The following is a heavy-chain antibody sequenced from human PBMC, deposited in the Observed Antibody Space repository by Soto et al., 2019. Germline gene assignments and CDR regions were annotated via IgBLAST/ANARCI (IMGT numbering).Heavy chain of an antibody. V-gene: IGHV3-23*01. J-gene: IGHJ6*02. CDR2: ISGRGGST. CDR1: GFTFSTYA. Sequence: EVQLLESGGGLVQPGGSLRLSCAASGFTFSTYAMSWVRQAPGKGLEWVSAISGRGGSTNYADPVKGRFTISRDNSKNTLYLQMNSLRDEDTALYYCAKARGGVDCRGTSCYGGMDVWGQGTTVTVSS. CDR3: AKARGGVDCRGTSCYGGMDV. D-gene: IGHD2-2*01.